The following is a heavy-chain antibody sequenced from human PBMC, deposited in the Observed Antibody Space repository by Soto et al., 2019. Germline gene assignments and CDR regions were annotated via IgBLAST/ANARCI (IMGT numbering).Heavy chain of an antibody. CDR2: MKQDGSEK. CDR1: GFTFSNHW. D-gene: IGHD2-2*01. Sequence: EVQVVESGGGLVQPGGSLRLSCAASGFTFSNHWMTWVRQAPGKGLEWVANMKQDGSEKYYVDSVKGRFTLSRDNAKNSLYLQMNSLRAEDTAVYYCARDSAYCRSTSCYLSYYYYMDVWGKGTTVTVSS. CDR3: ARDSAYCRSTSCYLSYYYYMDV. V-gene: IGHV3-7*01. J-gene: IGHJ6*03.